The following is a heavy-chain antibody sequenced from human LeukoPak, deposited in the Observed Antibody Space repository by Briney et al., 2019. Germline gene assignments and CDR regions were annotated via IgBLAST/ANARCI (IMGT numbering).Heavy chain of an antibody. D-gene: IGHD3-9*01. V-gene: IGHV1-18*01. CDR1: GYTFTSYG. Sequence: ASVKVSCEASGYTFTSYGISWVRQAPGQGLEWMGWISAYNGNTNFAQKLQGRVTMTTDTSTSTAYMDLRSLRSDDTAVYYCARDQAATNTQIRFCLDWGQGTLVTVSS. J-gene: IGHJ4*02. CDR3: ARDQAATNTQIRFCLD. CDR2: ISAYNGNT.